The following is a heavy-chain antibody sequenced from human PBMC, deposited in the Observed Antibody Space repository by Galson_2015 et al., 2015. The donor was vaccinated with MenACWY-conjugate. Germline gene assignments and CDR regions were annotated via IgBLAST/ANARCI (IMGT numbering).Heavy chain of an antibody. D-gene: IGHD6-19*01. V-gene: IGHV4-38-2*01. J-gene: IGHJ4*02. CDR2: IDHRGYT. CDR1: GFSISSGFY. Sequence: SETLSLTCSVSGFSISSGFYWGWIRQFPGKGLEWIGTIDHRGYTCENPSLQSRITISVDTSRNQFSLRLTSMTAADTAVFYCARTGRMAVALSYFDSWGQGTLVTVSA. CDR3: ARTGRMAVALSYFDS.